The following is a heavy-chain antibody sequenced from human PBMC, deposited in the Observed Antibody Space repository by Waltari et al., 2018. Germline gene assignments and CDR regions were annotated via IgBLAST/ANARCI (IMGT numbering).Heavy chain of an antibody. D-gene: IGHD1-20*01. CDR1: GSPPVTYA. J-gene: IGHJ1*01. V-gene: IGHV3-23*01. CDR2: SSGSDAT. Sequence: EVQLLESGGGLVQHGGSLRLSCQTFGSPPVTYAINWVRQAPVKGLEWFSSSSGSDATYYADSVKGRFTISRDYSDNTVYLQMDSLRADDTAVYFCAKPFYNWDDPLHSWGQGTPVTVSS. CDR3: AKPFYNWDDPLHS.